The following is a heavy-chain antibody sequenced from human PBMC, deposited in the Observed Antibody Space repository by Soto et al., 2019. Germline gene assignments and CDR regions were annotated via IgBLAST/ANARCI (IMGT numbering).Heavy chain of an antibody. V-gene: IGHV1-3*01. Sequence: ASVKVSCKASGYTFTSYAIHWVRQAPGQRLEWMGWINAGNGNTKYSQKFQGRVTITRDTSASTAYMELSSLRSEDTAVYYCARDCSSTSCYSPWGQGTLVTVSS. D-gene: IGHD2-2*02. J-gene: IGHJ4*02. CDR3: ARDCSSTSCYSP. CDR2: INAGNGNT. CDR1: GYTFTSYA.